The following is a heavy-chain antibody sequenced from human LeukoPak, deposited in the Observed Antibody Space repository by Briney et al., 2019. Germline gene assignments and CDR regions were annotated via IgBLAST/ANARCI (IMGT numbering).Heavy chain of an antibody. V-gene: IGHV3-23*01. CDR3: AKWEGDYPRFDY. Sequence: PGGSLRLSCAASGFTFSSYAMSWVRQAPGKGLECISGFSGSGGSTYYADSVKGRFTISRDNSKNTLYLQMNSLRAEDTAVYYCAKWEGDYPRFDYWGQGTLVTVSS. D-gene: IGHD4-17*01. J-gene: IGHJ4*02. CDR1: GFTFSSYA. CDR2: FSGSGGST.